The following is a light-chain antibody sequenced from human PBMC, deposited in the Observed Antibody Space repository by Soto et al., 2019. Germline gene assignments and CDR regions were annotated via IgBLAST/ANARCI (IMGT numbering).Light chain of an antibody. V-gene: IGLV2-11*01. CDR2: RVS. J-gene: IGLJ2*01. CDR1: SSDVGHYNF. Sequence: QSALIQPRSVSGSPGQSVTISCTGTSSDVGHYNFVSWYQHHPGKAPKPMIYRVSQRPSGVPDRFSGSKSGNTASLTISGLQAEDEADYYCCSFAGSNTYVVFGGGTKVTDL. CDR3: CSFAGSNTYVV.